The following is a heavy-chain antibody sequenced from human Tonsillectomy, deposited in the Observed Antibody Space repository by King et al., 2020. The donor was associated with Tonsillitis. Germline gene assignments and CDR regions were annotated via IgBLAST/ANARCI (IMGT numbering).Heavy chain of an antibody. CDR3: ARMTMVRELGDWFDP. Sequence: QLQESGSGLVKPSQTLSLPCAVSGGSISSGGYSWSWIRQPPGKGLEWIGYIYHSGSTYYNPSLKSRVTISVDRSKNQFSLKLSSVTAADTAVYYCARMTMVRELGDWFDPWGQGTLVTVSS. J-gene: IGHJ5*02. CDR1: GGSISSGGYS. V-gene: IGHV4-30-2*01. D-gene: IGHD3-10*01. CDR2: IYHSGST.